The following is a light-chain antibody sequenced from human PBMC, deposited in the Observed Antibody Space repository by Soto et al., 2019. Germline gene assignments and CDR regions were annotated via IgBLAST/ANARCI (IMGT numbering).Light chain of an antibody. V-gene: IGLV1-44*01. CDR1: SSNIGSNI. CDR2: NNV. Sequence: VLTQPPSASGTPGQRVTISCSGSSSNIGSNILNWYRQVPGTAPKLLIYNNVHRPSGVPDRFSGSKSGASGSLAISGLQLEDEADYYCSAWDGSLNGLVFGGGTKLTVL. CDR3: SAWDGSLNGLV. J-gene: IGLJ3*02.